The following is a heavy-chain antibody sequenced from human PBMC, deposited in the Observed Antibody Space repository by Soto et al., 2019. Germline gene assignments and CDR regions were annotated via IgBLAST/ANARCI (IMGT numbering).Heavy chain of an antibody. CDR2: ISGSGGST. J-gene: IGHJ3*02. Sequence: GGSLRLSCAASGFTFSSYAMSWVRQAPGKGLEWVSAISGSGGSTYYADSVKGRFTISRDNSKNTLYLQMNSLTAEDTAVYYCAKEWGRYCSSTSCFDAFDIWGQGTMVTVSS. CDR3: AKEWGRYCSSTSCFDAFDI. V-gene: IGHV3-23*01. D-gene: IGHD2-2*01. CDR1: GFTFSSYA.